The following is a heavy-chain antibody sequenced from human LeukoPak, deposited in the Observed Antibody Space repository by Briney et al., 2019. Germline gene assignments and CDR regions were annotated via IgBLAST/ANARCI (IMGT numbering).Heavy chain of an antibody. CDR1: GFTFSSYG. V-gene: IGHV3-30*12. D-gene: IGHD6-19*01. CDR3: AKDNRGVEQWLVPRNDY. CDR2: ISYDGSNK. J-gene: IGHJ4*02. Sequence: GGSLRLSCAASGFTFSSYGMHWVRQAPGKGLEWVAVISYDGSNKYYADSVKGRFTISRDNSKNTLYLQMNSLRAEDTAVYYCAKDNRGVEQWLVPRNDYWGQGTLVTVSS.